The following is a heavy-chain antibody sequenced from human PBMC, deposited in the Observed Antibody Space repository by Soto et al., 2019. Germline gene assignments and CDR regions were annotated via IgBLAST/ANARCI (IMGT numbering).Heavy chain of an antibody. J-gene: IGHJ4*02. CDR1: GFTFSSYA. CDR3: ARDPQLYGYVYYFDY. D-gene: IGHD5-18*01. Sequence: GGSLRLSCAVSGFTFSSYAMSWVRQAPGKGLQWVAVISYDGTNQYYADSLKGRLTISRDNSKNTLYLHMSSLRAEDTAIYYCARDPQLYGYVYYFDYWGRGTLVTV. V-gene: IGHV3-30-3*01. CDR2: ISYDGTNQ.